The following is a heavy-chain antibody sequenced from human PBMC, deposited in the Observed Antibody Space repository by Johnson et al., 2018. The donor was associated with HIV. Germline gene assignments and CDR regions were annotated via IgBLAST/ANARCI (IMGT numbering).Heavy chain of an antibody. CDR2: IRSKANSYAT. CDR1: GFTFSGSA. CDR3: TRQQYSSGWYGNAFDI. Sequence: VQLVESGGGLVQPGGSLKLSCAASGFTFSGSAMHWVRQASGKGLEWVGRIRSKANSYATAYAASVKGRFTISRDDSKNTAYLQMNSLKTEDTAVDYWTRQQYSSGWYGNAFDIWGQGTMVTVAS. V-gene: IGHV3-73*02. D-gene: IGHD6-19*01. J-gene: IGHJ3*02.